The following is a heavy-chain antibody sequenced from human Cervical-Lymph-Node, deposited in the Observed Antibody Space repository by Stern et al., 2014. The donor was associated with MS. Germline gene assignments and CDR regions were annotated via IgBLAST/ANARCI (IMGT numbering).Heavy chain of an antibody. CDR1: GFSLSNARMG. CDR3: ARIRSIAAAKFDY. D-gene: IGHD6-13*01. J-gene: IGHJ4*02. CDR2: IFSNDDK. Sequence: ESGPVLVKPTETLTLTCTVSGFSLSNARMGVSWIRQPPGKALEXLAHIFSNDDKSYSTSLKSRLTISKDTSKSQVVLTMTNMDPVDTATYYCARIRSIAAAKFDYWGQGTLVTVSS. V-gene: IGHV2-26*01.